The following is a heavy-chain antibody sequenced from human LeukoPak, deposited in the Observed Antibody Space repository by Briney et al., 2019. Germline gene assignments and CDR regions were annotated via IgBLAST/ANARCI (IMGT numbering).Heavy chain of an antibody. Sequence: GGSLRLSCAASGFTFSSYWMSWVRQAPGKGLEWVANIKQDGSEKYCVDSVQGRFTISRDNAKPSLYLQMNSLRAEDTAVYYCARDSALYCSGGSCTDYWGQGTLVTVSS. CDR1: GFTFSSYW. CDR3: ARDSALYCSGGSCTDY. D-gene: IGHD2-15*01. J-gene: IGHJ4*02. CDR2: IKQDGSEK. V-gene: IGHV3-7*01.